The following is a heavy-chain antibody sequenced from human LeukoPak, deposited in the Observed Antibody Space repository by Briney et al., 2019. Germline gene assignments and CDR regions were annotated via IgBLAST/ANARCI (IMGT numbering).Heavy chain of an antibody. J-gene: IGHJ4*02. CDR3: ARVLGYCSSTSGHTADY. Sequence: SETLSLTCTVSGGSLSSGSYYWSWIRQPAGKGLEWIERIYTSGSTNYNPSHKRRVTISLGTSKNQFSLKLSSVTAADTAVYDCARVLGYCSSTSGHTADYWGQGTLVTVSS. CDR2: IYTSGST. V-gene: IGHV4-61*02. D-gene: IGHD2-2*01. CDR1: GGSLSSGSYY.